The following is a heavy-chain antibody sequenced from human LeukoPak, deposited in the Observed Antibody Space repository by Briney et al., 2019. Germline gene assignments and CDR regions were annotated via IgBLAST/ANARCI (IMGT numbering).Heavy chain of an antibody. J-gene: IGHJ6*02. Sequence: PSQTLSLTCTVSGGSISSGGYYWSWIRQHPGKGLEWIGYIYYSGSTYYNPSLKSRVTISVDTSKNQFSLKLSSVTAADTAVYYCARAPITMVRGVTLHNYYYYYGMDVWGQGTTVTVSS. D-gene: IGHD3-10*01. CDR3: ARAPITMVRGVTLHNYYYYYGMDV. CDR2: IYYSGST. CDR1: GGSISSGGYY. V-gene: IGHV4-31*03.